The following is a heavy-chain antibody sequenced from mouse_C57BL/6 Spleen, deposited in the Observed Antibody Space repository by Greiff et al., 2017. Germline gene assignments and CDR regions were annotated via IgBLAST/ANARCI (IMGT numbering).Heavy chain of an antibody. CDR2: IWGDGST. CDR1: GFSLTSYG. V-gene: IGHV2-3*01. Sequence: VKLQESGPGLVAPSQCLSITCTVSGFSLTSYGVSWVRQPPGKGLEWLGVIWGDGSTNYHAALISRLSISKENSKSQVFLKLNSLQTDDTATYYCATYDYDGDLDYWGQGTTLTVSS. D-gene: IGHD2-4*01. CDR3: ATYDYDGDLDY. J-gene: IGHJ2*01.